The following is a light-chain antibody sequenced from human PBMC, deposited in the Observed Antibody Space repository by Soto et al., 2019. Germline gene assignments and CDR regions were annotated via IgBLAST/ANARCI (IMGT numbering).Light chain of an antibody. V-gene: IGKV3-11*01. CDR1: QSVSSY. CDR2: DAS. J-gene: IGKJ1*01. CDR3: QQRSNWRRT. Sequence: EIVLTQSPATLSLSPGERATHSCRASQSVSSYLAWYQQKPGQAPRLLIYDASNRATGIPARFSGSGSGTDLTLTISSLEPEDFAVYYCQQRSNWRRTFGQGTKVDIK.